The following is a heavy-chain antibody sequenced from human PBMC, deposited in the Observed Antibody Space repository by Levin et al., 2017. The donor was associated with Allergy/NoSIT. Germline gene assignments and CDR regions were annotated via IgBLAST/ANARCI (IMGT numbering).Heavy chain of an antibody. CDR3: ARHFTMVRGGGAFDI. V-gene: IGHV4-39*01. D-gene: IGHD3-10*01. CDR1: GGSISSSSYY. Sequence: PSETLSLTCTVSGGSISSSSYYWGWIRQPPGKGLEWIGSIYYSGSTYYNPSLKSRVTISVDTSKKQFSLRLSSVTAADTAVYDCARHFTMVRGGGAFDIWGQGTMVTISS. CDR2: IYYSGST. J-gene: IGHJ3*02.